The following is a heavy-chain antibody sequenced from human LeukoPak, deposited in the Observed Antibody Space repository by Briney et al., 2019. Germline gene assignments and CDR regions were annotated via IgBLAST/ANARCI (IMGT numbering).Heavy chain of an antibody. CDR1: GYTFTGYY. CDR3: ARVLPYYPRDAFDI. Sequence: ASVTVSCKASGYTFTGYYMHWVRQAPGQGLEWMGWINPNSGGTNYAQKFQGRVTMTGDTSISTAYMELSRLRSDNTAVYYCARVLPYYPRDAFDIWGQGTMVTVSS. J-gene: IGHJ3*02. CDR2: INPNSGGT. D-gene: IGHD3-10*01. V-gene: IGHV1-2*02.